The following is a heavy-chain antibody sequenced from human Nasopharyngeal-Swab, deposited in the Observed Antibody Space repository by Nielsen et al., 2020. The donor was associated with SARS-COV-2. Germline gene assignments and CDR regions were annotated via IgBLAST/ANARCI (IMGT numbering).Heavy chain of an antibody. D-gene: IGHD6-13*01. CDR3: ARETRSWTGGGAFDI. V-gene: IGHV4-59*01. Sequence: SETLSLTCTVSGGSISSYYWSWIRQPPGKGLEWIGYIYYSGSTNYNPSLKSRVTISVDTSKNQFSLKLRSVTAADTAVYYCARETRSWTGGGAFDIWGQGTMVTVSS. J-gene: IGHJ3*02. CDR2: IYYSGST. CDR1: GGSISSYY.